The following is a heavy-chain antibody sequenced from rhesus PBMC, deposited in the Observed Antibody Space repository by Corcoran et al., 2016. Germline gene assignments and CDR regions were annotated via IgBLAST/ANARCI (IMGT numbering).Heavy chain of an antibody. CDR2: IYGSSTST. J-gene: IGHJ4*01. D-gene: IGHD6-31*01. V-gene: IGHV4S10*01. CDR3: ARGPYSSGYDY. Sequence: QVQLQESGPGVVKPSETLSLTCAVSGGSISDSYRWSWIRQPPGKGLEWIGYIYGSSTSTNYNPSLRSRVTISKDTSKHQFSLKLSSVTAADTAVYYCARGPYSSGYDYWGQGVLVTVSS. CDR1: GGSISDSYR.